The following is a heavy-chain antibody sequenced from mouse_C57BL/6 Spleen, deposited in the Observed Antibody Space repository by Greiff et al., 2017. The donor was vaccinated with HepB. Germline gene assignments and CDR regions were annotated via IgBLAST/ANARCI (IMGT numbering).Heavy chain of an antibody. CDR1: GYAFSSSW. V-gene: IGHV1-82*01. CDR2: IYPGDGDT. Sequence: QVQLKQSGPELVKPGASVKISCKASGYAFSSSWMNWVKQRPGKGLEWIGRIYPGDGDTNYNGKFKGKATLTADKSSSTAYMQLSSLTSEDSAVYFCAREEGMRGYFDYWGQGTTLTVSS. J-gene: IGHJ2*01. D-gene: IGHD6-1*01. CDR3: AREEGMRGYFDY.